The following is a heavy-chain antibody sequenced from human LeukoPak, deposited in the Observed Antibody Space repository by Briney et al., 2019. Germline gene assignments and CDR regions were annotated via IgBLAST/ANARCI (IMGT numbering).Heavy chain of an antibody. Sequence: GGSLRLSCAASGFTFSDYWMHWVRQAPGKGLVWVSRINTDGSFTRYADSVQGRFTISRDTAKNTLFLQMNSLRAEDTAVYYCAREAKVGGALQYWGQGILVTVSS. D-gene: IGHD1-26*01. V-gene: IGHV3-74*01. CDR1: GFTFSDYW. CDR3: AREAKVGGALQY. CDR2: INTDGSFT. J-gene: IGHJ4*02.